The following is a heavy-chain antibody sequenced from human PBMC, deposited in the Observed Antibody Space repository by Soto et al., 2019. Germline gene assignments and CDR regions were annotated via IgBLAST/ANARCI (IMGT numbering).Heavy chain of an antibody. CDR2: INHSGST. J-gene: IGHJ6*02. V-gene: IGHV4-34*01. CDR1: GGPFSVYY. CDR3: ARRTVQLWLEYYYYGMDV. D-gene: IGHD5-18*01. Sequence: SEALSRTCLGFGGPFSVYYWGWIRQPPGEGREWSGEINHSGSTNYNPSLKSRVTISVDTSKNQFSLKLSSVTAADTAVDYCARRTVQLWLEYYYYGMDVWGQGTTVTVS.